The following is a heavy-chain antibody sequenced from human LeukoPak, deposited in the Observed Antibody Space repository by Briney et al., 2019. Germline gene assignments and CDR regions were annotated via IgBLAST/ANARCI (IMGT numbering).Heavy chain of an antibody. D-gene: IGHD2-15*01. CDR2: TYSGGST. CDR3: ARERCSGGNCYRGGFDP. Sequence: GGSLRLSCAASGFTVSSNYMSWVRQAPGKGLEWVSVTYSGGSTYYADSVKGRFTISRDSSKNTLYLRMDSLRAEDTAVYYCARERCSGGNCYRGGFDPWGQGTLVTVSS. V-gene: IGHV3-53*01. CDR1: GFTVSSNY. J-gene: IGHJ5*02.